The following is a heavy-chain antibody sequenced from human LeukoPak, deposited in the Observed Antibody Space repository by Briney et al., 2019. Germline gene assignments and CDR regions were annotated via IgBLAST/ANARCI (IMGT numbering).Heavy chain of an antibody. CDR2: INPSGGST. J-gene: IGHJ4*02. V-gene: IGHV1-46*01. CDR1: GYTFTSYY. CDR3: ARGLSPFSDY. Sequence: APVKLSCTASGYTFTSYYIHWVRQAPGQGLEWMGIINPSGGSTTYAQKFQGRVTMTRDTSTSTVYMELSSLSSEDTAIYYCARGLSPFSDYWGQGTLVTVSS.